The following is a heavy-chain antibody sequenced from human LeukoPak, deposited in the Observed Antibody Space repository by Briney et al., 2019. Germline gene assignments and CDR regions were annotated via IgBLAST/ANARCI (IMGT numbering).Heavy chain of an antibody. CDR2: ISSSGDNT. J-gene: IGHJ4*02. CDR1: DFTFSIYA. D-gene: IGHD6-13*01. CDR3: AKDWASSGWSHFDY. Sequence: GGPLRLSCAASDFTFSIYAMSWVRQAPGKGLEWVSAISSSGDNTYYADSVKGRFTVSRDNSKNTLYLRMNSLRAEDTAVYYCAKDWASSGWSHFDYWGQGTLVTV. V-gene: IGHV3-23*01.